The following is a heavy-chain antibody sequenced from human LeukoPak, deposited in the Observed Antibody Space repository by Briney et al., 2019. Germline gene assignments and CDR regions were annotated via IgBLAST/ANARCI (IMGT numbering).Heavy chain of an antibody. CDR3: ARRENCLDY. D-gene: IGHD1-1*01. J-gene: IGHJ4*02. Sequence: GGSLRLSCAASGFTFSSYAMHWVRQAPGKGLEWVAVVSYDGSNKYYADSVKGRFTISRDNSENTLYLQMNSLRAEDTAVYYCARRENCLDYWGQGTLVTVSS. V-gene: IGHV3-30-3*01. CDR1: GFTFSSYA. CDR2: VSYDGSNK.